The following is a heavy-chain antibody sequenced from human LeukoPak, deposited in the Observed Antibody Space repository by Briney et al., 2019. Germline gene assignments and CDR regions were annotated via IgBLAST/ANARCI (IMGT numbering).Heavy chain of an antibody. J-gene: IGHJ4*02. CDR1: GGSISSYY. V-gene: IGHV4-59*01. Sequence: SETLSLTCTVSGGSISSYYWSWIRQPPGKGLEWIGYIYYSGSTNYNPSLKSRVTISVDTSVNQFSLKLSSVTAADTAVYYCARGGLAAFDYWGQGTLVTVSS. CDR3: ARGGLAAFDY. CDR2: IYYSGST. D-gene: IGHD2-15*01.